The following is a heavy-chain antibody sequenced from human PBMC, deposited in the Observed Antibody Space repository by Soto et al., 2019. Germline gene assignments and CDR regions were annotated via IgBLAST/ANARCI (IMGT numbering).Heavy chain of an antibody. CDR1: GDSVSSNSAG. CDR3: ARGEQYSGRIFDY. D-gene: IGHD1-26*01. J-gene: IGHJ4*01. Sequence: QVQLQQSGPGLVKPSQTLSLTCAITGDSVSSNSAGWSWVRQSPSRGLEWLGRTYYRSKWYYEYAVSVRGRITINPDTSKNQFSLQLNSVPPKATAVYFCARGEQYSGRIFDYWGQGTLVTVSS. V-gene: IGHV6-1*01. CDR2: TYYRSKWYY.